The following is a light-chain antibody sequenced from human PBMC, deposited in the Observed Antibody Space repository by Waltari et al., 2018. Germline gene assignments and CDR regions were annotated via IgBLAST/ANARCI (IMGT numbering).Light chain of an antibody. CDR3: QHYVRLPVT. Sequence: EVVLTQSPGTLSLSPGERATPSCPASQTLRESLAWYQRTPGQAPRLLIYGASSKAAGIPARFSGSGSGTDFSLTISRLEPEDFAVYYCQHYVRLPVTFGRGTKVEIK. V-gene: IGKV3-20*01. J-gene: IGKJ1*01. CDR1: QTLRES. CDR2: GAS.